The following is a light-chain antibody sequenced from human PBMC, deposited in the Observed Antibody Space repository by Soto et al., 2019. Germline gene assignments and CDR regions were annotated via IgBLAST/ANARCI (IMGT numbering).Light chain of an antibody. CDR2: EVS. Sequence: QSALTQPASVSGSPGQSITISCNGTSSDVGAYDFVSWYQQHPGKVPKLMIFEVSHRPSGVSHRFSGSKSDNMASLTLSGLQAEDEADYYCSAYTTSSALVVFGGGTKLTVL. CDR3: SAYTTSSALVV. CDR1: SSDVGAYDF. V-gene: IGLV2-14*01. J-gene: IGLJ2*01.